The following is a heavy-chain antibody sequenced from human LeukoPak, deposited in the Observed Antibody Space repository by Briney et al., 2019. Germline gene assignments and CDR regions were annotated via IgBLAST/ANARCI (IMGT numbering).Heavy chain of an antibody. CDR2: LSGSGPST. Sequence: PGGSLRLSCAASGFIFSNYAMSWVRQAPGKGLEWVSTLSGSGPSTHYADSVKGRLTISRDNSKSTLYLQMNSLRAEDTAVYHCAKAVDAILPDAFDIWGQGTMVTVSS. CDR3: AKAVDAILPDAFDI. J-gene: IGHJ3*02. CDR1: GFIFSNYA. D-gene: IGHD2-15*01. V-gene: IGHV3-23*01.